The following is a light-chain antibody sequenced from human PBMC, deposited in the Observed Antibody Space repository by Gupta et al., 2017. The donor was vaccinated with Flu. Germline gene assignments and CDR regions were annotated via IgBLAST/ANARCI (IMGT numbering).Light chain of an antibody. CDR1: SSNIGSNY. CDR2: RNN. CDR3: AAWDDSLSGPV. Sequence: QSVLTQPLSASGTPGQRVIITCPGSSSNIGSNYVYWYQQLPGTAPKLLIYRNNQRPSGVPDRFSGSKSGTSASLAISGLRSEDEADYYCAAWDDSLSGPVFGGGTKLTVL. V-gene: IGLV1-47*01. J-gene: IGLJ3*02.